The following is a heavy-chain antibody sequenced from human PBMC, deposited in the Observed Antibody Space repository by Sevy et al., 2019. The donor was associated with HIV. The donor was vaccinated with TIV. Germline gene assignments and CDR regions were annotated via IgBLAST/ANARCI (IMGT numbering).Heavy chain of an antibody. Sequence: GGSLRLSCAASGFTFSNSWMKWVRQAPGEGLKWVSHIIGDGSRTKYAASVKGRFTFSRDNVKNTLYLQMNSLRAEETAVYYCAGDGDGALDHWGQGTLVTVSS. CDR1: GFTFSNSW. J-gene: IGHJ4*02. V-gene: IGHV3-74*03. CDR3: AGDGDGALDH. D-gene: IGHD3-16*01. CDR2: IIGDGSRT.